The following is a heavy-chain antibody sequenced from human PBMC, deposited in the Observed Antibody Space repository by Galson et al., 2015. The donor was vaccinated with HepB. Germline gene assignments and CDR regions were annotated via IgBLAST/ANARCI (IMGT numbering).Heavy chain of an antibody. CDR1: GFTFSSYA. Sequence: SLRLSCAASGFTFSSYAMHWVRQAPGKGLEWVAVISYDGSNKYYADSVKGRFTISRDNSKNTLYLQMNSLRAEDTAVYYCARPYSSSWNHLYYFDYWGQGTLVTVSS. CDR2: ISYDGSNK. CDR3: ARPYSSSWNHLYYFDY. V-gene: IGHV3-30-3*01. J-gene: IGHJ4*02. D-gene: IGHD6-13*01.